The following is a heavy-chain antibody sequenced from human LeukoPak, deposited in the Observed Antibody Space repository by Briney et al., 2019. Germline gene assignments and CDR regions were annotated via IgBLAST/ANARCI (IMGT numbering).Heavy chain of an antibody. V-gene: IGHV4-59*08. CDR1: GGSISSYY. J-gene: IGHJ4*02. CDR2: IYYSGST. D-gene: IGHD5-24*01. CDR3: ARHFGDAYRRSFDF. Sequence: SETLSLTCTVSGGSISSYYWSWIRQPPGKGLEWIGYIYYSGSTNYNPSLKSRVTISVDTSKNQFSLKLSSVTAADTAVYYCARHFGDAYRRSFDFWGQGTLVTVSS.